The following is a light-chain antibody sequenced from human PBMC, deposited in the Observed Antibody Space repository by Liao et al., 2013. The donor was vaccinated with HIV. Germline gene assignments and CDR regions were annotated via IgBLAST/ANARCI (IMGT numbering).Light chain of an antibody. J-gene: IGLJ2*01. V-gene: IGLV3-21*04. Sequence: SYMLTQPPSVSVAPGETATLPCGGNNIGSYSVHWYQQKTGEAPVLVIYYDGHRPSGIPERFSGSNSGNAATLTISAVEAGDEADYYCQVWDNSSNRGVFGGGTKLTVL. CDR3: QVWDNSSNRGV. CDR1: NIGSYS. CDR2: YDG.